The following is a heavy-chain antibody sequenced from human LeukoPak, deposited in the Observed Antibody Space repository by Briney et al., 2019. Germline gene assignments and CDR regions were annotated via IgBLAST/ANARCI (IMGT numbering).Heavy chain of an antibody. D-gene: IGHD6-19*01. V-gene: IGHV3-30*04. J-gene: IGHJ6*02. CDR1: GFPFSSYA. CDR3: ARAYAGSSGWYFHYYYGMDV. CDR2: ISYDGSNN. Sequence: GGSLRLSCAASGFPFSSYAVHWVRQAPGKGLEWVAVISYDGSNNYYADSVKGRFTISRDNSKNTLYLQMNSLRPEDTAVYFCARAYAGSSGWYFHYYYGMDVWGQGTTVTVSS.